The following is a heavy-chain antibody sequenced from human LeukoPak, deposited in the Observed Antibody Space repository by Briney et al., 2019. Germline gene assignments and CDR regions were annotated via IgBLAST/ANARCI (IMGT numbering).Heavy chain of an antibody. CDR3: ARGPSSSWAYFDY. J-gene: IGHJ4*02. Sequence: PSETLSLTCTVSGGSISSYYWSWIRQPPGKGLEWIGEINHSGSTNYNPSLKSRVTISVDTSKNQFSLKLSSVTAADTAVYYCARGPSSSWAYFDYWGQGTLVTVSS. V-gene: IGHV4-34*01. D-gene: IGHD6-13*01. CDR2: INHSGST. CDR1: GGSISSYY.